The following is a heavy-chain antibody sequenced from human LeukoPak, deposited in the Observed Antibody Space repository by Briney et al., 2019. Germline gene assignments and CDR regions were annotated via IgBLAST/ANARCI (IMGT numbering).Heavy chain of an antibody. J-gene: IGHJ6*02. D-gene: IGHD1-26*01. Sequence: ASVKVSCKASGYTFTSYGISWVRQAPGQGLEWMGGIIPIFGTANYAQKFQGRVTITADESTSTAYMELSSLRSEDTAVYYCARAVLSYSGSYGMDVWGQGTTVTVSS. CDR2: IIPIFGTA. CDR1: GYTFTSYG. V-gene: IGHV1-69*13. CDR3: ARAVLSYSGSYGMDV.